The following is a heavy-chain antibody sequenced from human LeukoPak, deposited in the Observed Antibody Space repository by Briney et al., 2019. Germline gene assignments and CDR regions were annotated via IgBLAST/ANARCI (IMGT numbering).Heavy chain of an antibody. CDR1: GGSISSYY. CDR3: ARVLYYGGTVLFDY. Sequence: PSETLSLTCTVSGGSISSYYWSWIRQPPGKGLEWIGYIYYSGSTNYNPSLKSRVTISVDTSKNQFSLKLSSVTAADTAVYYCARVLYYGGTVLFDYWGQGTLVTVSS. J-gene: IGHJ4*02. V-gene: IGHV4-59*01. CDR2: IYYSGST. D-gene: IGHD4-23*01.